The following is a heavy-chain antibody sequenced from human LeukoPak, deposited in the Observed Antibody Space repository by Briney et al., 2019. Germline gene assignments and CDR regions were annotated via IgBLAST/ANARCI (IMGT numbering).Heavy chain of an antibody. V-gene: IGHV1-18*01. CDR1: GYPFYIYG. CDR3: ARDVPDFWSGFDS. D-gene: IGHD3-3*01. CDR2: ISGNGGAT. Sequence: PGASVTVSCKASGYPFYIYGLSWVRQAPGQGLEWMGQISGNGGATKYAQRFQGRVTMTTDTVTTTAYLELTSLTSDDTAVYYCARDVPDFWSGFDSWGQGTLVTVSP. J-gene: IGHJ4*02.